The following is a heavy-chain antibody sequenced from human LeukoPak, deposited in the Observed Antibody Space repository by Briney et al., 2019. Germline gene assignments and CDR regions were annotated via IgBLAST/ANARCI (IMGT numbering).Heavy chain of an antibody. D-gene: IGHD2-15*01. J-gene: IGHJ4*02. CDR2: ISGSGGST. V-gene: IGHV3-23*01. CDR1: GFTFSSYA. CDR3: AKSRGLSSPFDY. Sequence: PGGSLRLSRAASGFTFSSYAMSWVRQAPGKGLEWVSAISGSGGSTYYAASVKGPFAISRDNSKNTLYLQMNSLRAEDTAVYYCAKSRGLSSPFDYWGQGTLVTVSS.